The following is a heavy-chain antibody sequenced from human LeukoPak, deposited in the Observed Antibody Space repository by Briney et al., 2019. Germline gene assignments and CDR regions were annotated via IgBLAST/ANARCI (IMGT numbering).Heavy chain of an antibody. J-gene: IGHJ5*02. Sequence: SETLSLTCTVSGGSISGYYWSWIRQPAGKGLEWIGRVYTSGSTNYNPSLKSRVTMSIDTSKNQFSLNLSSVTAADTAVYYCAKSPSGRGGYNWFDPWGQGALVTVSS. CDR3: AKSPSGRGGYNWFDP. CDR2: VYTSGST. D-gene: IGHD3-16*01. V-gene: IGHV4-4*07. CDR1: GGSISGYY.